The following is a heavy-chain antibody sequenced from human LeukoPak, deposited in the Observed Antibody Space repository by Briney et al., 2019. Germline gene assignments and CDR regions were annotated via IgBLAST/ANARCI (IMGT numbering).Heavy chain of an antibody. CDR2: ISGSGGST. CDR1: GFTFSSYA. V-gene: IGHV3-23*01. CDR3: AKGRIAAAGKIGY. J-gene: IGHJ4*02. D-gene: IGHD6-13*01. Sequence: PGGSLRLSCAASGFTFSSYAMSWVRQAPGKGLEWVSAISGSGGSTYCADSVTGRFTISRDNSKNTLYLQMNSLRAEDTAVYYCAKGRIAAAGKIGYWGQGTLVTVSS.